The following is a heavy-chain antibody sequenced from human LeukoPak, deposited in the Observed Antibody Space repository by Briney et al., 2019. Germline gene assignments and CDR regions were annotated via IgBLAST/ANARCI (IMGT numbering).Heavy chain of an antibody. J-gene: IGHJ4*02. D-gene: IGHD6-19*01. CDR2: IYYSGCT. Sequence: SETLSLTCTVSGGSISSYYWSWIRQPPGKGLEWIGYIYYSGCTNYNPSLKSRVTISVDTSKNQFSPKLSSVTAADTAVYYCARVGSGWGNDYWGQGTLVTVSS. V-gene: IGHV4-59*01. CDR3: ARVGSGWGNDY. CDR1: GGSISSYY.